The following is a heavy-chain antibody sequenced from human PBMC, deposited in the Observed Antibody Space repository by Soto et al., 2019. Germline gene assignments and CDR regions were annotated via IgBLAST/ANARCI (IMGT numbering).Heavy chain of an antibody. CDR1: GFTFSIYV. V-gene: IGHV3-30-3*01. D-gene: IGHD3-16*02. Sequence: SLRLSCAASGFTFSIYVMHWVRQAPGKGLEWVAVISYDGSNKYYADSVKGRFTISRDNSKNTLYLQMNSLRAEDTAVYYCARGTTRKVVGMDVWGQGTTVTVSS. J-gene: IGHJ6*02. CDR3: ARGTTRKVVGMDV. CDR2: ISYDGSNK.